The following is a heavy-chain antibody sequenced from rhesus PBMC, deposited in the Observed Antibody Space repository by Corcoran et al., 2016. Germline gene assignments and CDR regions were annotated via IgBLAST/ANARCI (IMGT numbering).Heavy chain of an antibody. CDR1: GGSISGYYY. J-gene: IGHJ6*01. V-gene: IGHV4-73*01. Sequence: QVQLQQWGEGLVKPSETLSLTCAVYGGSISGYYYWSWIRQPPGKGLEWIGYIYGNSASTNYNPSLKNRVTISKDTFKNQFSLKLSSVTAADTAVYYCARVNWNYWLRGLDSWGQGVVVTVSS. CDR2: IYGNSAST. D-gene: IGHD1-26*01. CDR3: ARVNWNYWLRGLDS.